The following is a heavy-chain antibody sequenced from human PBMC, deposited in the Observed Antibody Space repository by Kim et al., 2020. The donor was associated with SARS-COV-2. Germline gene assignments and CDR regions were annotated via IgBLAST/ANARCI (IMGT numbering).Heavy chain of an antibody. D-gene: IGHD6-13*01. V-gene: IGHV3-43*01. Sequence: KGRFTIARDNSKNSLYLQMNSLRTEDTALYYCAKDIGYSCSWLFDDWGEGTLVTVSS. CDR3: AKDIGYSCSWLFDD. J-gene: IGHJ4*02.